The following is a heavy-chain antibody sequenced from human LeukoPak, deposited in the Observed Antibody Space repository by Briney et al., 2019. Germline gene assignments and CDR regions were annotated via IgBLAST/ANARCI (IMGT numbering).Heavy chain of an antibody. CDR1: DSTFGSYT. D-gene: IGHD2-2*01. Sequence: ASVKVSCKASDSTFGSYTIAWIRQAPGQGLEWMGWGTTIYAQHLQGRVTMTTDTSTSTAYLEVRSLTSDDTAVYYCATIVVGPTGHFDYWGQGTLVTVSS. CDR3: ATIVVGPTGHFDY. V-gene: IGHV1-18*01. CDR2: GTT. J-gene: IGHJ4*02.